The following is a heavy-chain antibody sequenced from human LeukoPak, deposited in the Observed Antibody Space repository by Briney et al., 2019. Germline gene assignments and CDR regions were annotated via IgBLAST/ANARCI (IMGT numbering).Heavy chain of an antibody. V-gene: IGHV3-21*01. Sequence: GGSLRLSCAASGFTFSSYSMNWVRQAPGKGLEWVSSSSSSSSYIYYADSVKGRFTVSRDNAKNSLYLQMNSLRAEDTAVYYCARDAPAGYCSGGSCYSWFDPWGQGTLVTVSS. J-gene: IGHJ5*02. CDR1: GFTFSSYS. CDR3: ARDAPAGYCSGGSCYSWFDP. CDR2: SSSSSSYI. D-gene: IGHD2-15*01.